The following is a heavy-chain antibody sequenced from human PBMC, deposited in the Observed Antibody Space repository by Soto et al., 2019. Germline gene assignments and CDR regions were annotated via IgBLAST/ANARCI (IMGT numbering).Heavy chain of an antibody. J-gene: IGHJ4*02. CDR3: AREGYSGYDSPGYFDY. V-gene: IGHV4-30-2*01. Sequence: QLQLQESCSGLVKPSQTLSLTCAVSGGSISSGGYSWSWIRQPPGKGLEWIGYIYHSGSTYYNPSLKSRVTISVDRSKNQFSLKLSSVTAADTAVYYCAREGYSGYDSPGYFDYWGQGTLVTVSS. CDR1: GGSISSGGYS. D-gene: IGHD5-12*01. CDR2: IYHSGST.